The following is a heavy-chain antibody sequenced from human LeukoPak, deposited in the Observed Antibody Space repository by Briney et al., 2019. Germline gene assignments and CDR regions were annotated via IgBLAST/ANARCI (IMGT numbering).Heavy chain of an antibody. V-gene: IGHV1-69*04. D-gene: IGHD2-2*01. CDR1: GGTFSSYT. CDR3: ARERYCSSTSCYSAPGYINY. Sequence: ASVKVSCKASGGTFSSYTISWVRQAPGQGLEWMGRIISILGIANYAQKFQGRVTITADKSTSTAYMELSSLRSEDTAVYYCARERYCSSTSCYSAPGYINYWGQGTLVTVSS. CDR2: IISILGIA. J-gene: IGHJ4*02.